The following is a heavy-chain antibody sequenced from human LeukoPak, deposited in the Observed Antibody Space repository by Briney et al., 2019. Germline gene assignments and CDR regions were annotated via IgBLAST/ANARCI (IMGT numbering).Heavy chain of an antibody. J-gene: IGHJ4*02. CDR2: ISSSSSYI. CDR1: GFTFSSYS. Sequence: GGSLRLSCAASGFTFSSYSMNWVRQAPGKGLEWVSSISSSSSYIYYADSVKGRFTISRDNAKNSLYLQMNSLGAEDTAVHYCARDLMSTEGYWGQGTLVTVSS. V-gene: IGHV3-21*01. CDR3: ARDLMSTEGY. D-gene: IGHD4/OR15-4a*01.